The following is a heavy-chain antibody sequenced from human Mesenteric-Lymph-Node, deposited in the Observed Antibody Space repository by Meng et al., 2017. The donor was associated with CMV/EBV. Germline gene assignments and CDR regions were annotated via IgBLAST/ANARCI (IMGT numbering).Heavy chain of an antibody. CDR1: GSSISTDYY. CDR3: ARSRLWSTYYHGAFDL. CDR2: IYHSGST. D-gene: IGHD3-3*01. J-gene: IGHJ3*01. V-gene: IGHV4-38-2*02. Sequence: SETLSLTCTVSGSSISTDYYWGWIRQPPGKGLEWIGSIYHSGSTYYNPSLKSRVTISIDTSKNQFSLKLTSVTAADTAVYYCARSRLWSTYYHGAFDLWGQGTMVTVSS.